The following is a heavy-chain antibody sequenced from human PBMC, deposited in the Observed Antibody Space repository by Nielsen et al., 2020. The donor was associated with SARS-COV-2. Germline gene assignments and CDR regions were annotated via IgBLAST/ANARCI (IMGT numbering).Heavy chain of an antibody. CDR1: RGSFSGYY. J-gene: IGHJ4*02. Sequence: SETLSLTCAVYRGSFSGYYWSWIRQPPGKGLEWIGEIDHTGSTNYNPSLKSRVTISVDTSINQLSLRMNSLTAADTAVYYCAREKSFGSGTYYSIFDYWGQGTLVTVSS. CDR3: AREKSFGSGTYYSIFDY. V-gene: IGHV4-34*01. CDR2: IDHTGST. D-gene: IGHD3-10*01.